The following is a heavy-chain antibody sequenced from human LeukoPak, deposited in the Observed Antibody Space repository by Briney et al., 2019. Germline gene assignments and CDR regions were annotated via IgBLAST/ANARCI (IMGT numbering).Heavy chain of an antibody. Sequence: SETLSLTCTVSGGSISSYYWSWIRQPAGKGLEWIGRIYTSGSTNYNPSLKSRVTMSVDTSKNQFSLKLSSLTAADTAVYYCASAGYCSSTSCYDYWGQGTLVTVSS. D-gene: IGHD2-2*01. CDR3: ASAGYCSSTSCYDY. CDR2: IYTSGST. CDR1: GGSISSYY. V-gene: IGHV4-4*07. J-gene: IGHJ4*02.